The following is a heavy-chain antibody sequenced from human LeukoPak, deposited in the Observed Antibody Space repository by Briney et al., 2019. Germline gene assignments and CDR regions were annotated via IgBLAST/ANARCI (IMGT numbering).Heavy chain of an antibody. J-gene: IGHJ3*02. Sequence: PGGSLRLSCAASGFTFSSYAMSWVRQAPGKGLEWVSSISSSSSYIYYADSVKGRFTISRDNAKNSLYLQMNSLRAEDTAVYYCARDGYNDAFDIWGQGTMVTVSS. CDR1: GFTFSSYA. CDR3: ARDGYNDAFDI. V-gene: IGHV3-21*01. CDR2: ISSSSSYI. D-gene: IGHD5-24*01.